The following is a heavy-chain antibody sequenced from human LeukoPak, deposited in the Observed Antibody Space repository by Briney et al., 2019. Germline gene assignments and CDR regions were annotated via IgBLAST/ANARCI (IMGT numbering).Heavy chain of an antibody. CDR3: ARDLPITMLVDYFDY. J-gene: IGHJ4*02. Sequence: GGSLRLSCAASGFTFDDYGMSWVRQAPGKGLEWVSGINWNGGSTAYADSVKGRFTISRDNAKNSLYLQMNSLRAEDTAVYYCARDLPITMLVDYFDYWGQGTLVTVSS. D-gene: IGHD3-22*01. V-gene: IGHV3-20*04. CDR2: INWNGGST. CDR1: GFTFDDYG.